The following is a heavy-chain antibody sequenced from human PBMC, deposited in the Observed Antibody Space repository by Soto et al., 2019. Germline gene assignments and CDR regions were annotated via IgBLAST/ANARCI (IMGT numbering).Heavy chain of an antibody. Sequence: QIQLVQSGAEVKQPGASVKVSCKASGYTFKTYGISWVRQAPGQGLEWMGWISAYDGDTNHAQTLQGRVSMTTDISTSTAYTELTSLTSDDTAVYYCASSSSGSPDSWGQGTLVTVSS. D-gene: IGHD6-6*01. CDR1: GYTFKTYG. J-gene: IGHJ4*02. V-gene: IGHV1-18*01. CDR3: ASSSSGSPDS. CDR2: ISAYDGDT.